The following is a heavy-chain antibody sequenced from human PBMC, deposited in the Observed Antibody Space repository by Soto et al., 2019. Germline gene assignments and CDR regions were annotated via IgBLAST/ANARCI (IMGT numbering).Heavy chain of an antibody. CDR2: IRDDGNNK. V-gene: IGHV3-30-3*01. CDR1: GCTFSRYT. Sequence: GGSLRLSCAASGCTFSRYTMHWVRQVPGKGLEWLAFIRDDGNNKYYADSVKGQFTISRDNSKNTLYLQINSLRTEDTAVYYCARDDEGGSDCDLGYWGQGTLVTVSS. J-gene: IGHJ4*02. CDR3: ARDDEGGSDCDLGY. D-gene: IGHD3-10*01.